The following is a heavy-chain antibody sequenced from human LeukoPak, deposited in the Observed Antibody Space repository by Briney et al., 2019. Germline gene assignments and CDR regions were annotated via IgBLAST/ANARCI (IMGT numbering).Heavy chain of an antibody. CDR2: TTYDGSSE. CDR3: ARDQVGD. D-gene: IGHD3-16*01. J-gene: IGHJ4*02. V-gene: IGHV3-30-3*01. CDR1: GFAFNTYT. Sequence: PGGSLRPSCAASGFAFNTYTMHWVRQAPGKGLEWVAATTYDGSSENYAASVKGRFTISRDNSRNTLYLQINSLRVDDTAVYYCARDQVGDLGQGTLVTVSS.